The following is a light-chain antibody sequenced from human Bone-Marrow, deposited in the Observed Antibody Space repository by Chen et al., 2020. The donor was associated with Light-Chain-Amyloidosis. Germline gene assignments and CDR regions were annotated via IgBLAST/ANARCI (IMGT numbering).Light chain of an antibody. CDR2: DVS. CDR1: RSDIGGYQY. CDR3: SSYTPRTTLYV. V-gene: IGLV2-14*03. J-gene: IGLJ1*01. Sequence: QSALTQPASVSGSPGQSITISCTGTRSDIGGYQYVSWYQQHPGEAPKLMIYDVSRRPSGVSNRFSGSKSGNTASLTISGLQAEDEADYYCSSYTPRTTLYVFGTGTKVTVL.